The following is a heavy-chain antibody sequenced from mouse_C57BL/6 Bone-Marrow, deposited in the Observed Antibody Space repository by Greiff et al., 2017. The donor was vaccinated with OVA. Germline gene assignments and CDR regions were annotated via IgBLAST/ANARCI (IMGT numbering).Heavy chain of an antibody. Sequence: EVQGVESGGGLVQPKGSLKLSCAASGFSFNTYAMNWVRQAPGKGLEWVARIRSKSNNYATYYADSVKDRFTISRDDSESMLYLQMNNLKTEDTAMYYCVRGYYYGRSHWYFDVWGTGTTVTVSS. CDR1: GFSFNTYA. D-gene: IGHD1-1*01. V-gene: IGHV10-1*01. J-gene: IGHJ1*03. CDR2: IRSKSNNYAT. CDR3: VRGYYYGRSHWYFDV.